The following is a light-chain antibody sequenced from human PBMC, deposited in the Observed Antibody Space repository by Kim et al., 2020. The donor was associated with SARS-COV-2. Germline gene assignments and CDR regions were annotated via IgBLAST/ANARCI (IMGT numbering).Light chain of an antibody. CDR1: SSNIGSNA. CDR3: AAWDDSLNGVV. Sequence: QSVLTQPPSASGTPGHRVTISCSGSSSNIGSNAVNWYQQLPGTAPKLLIYSNNRRPSGVADRFSGSKSGTSASLAISGLQSEDEADFYCAAWDDSLNGVVIGGGTKLTVL. J-gene: IGLJ2*01. V-gene: IGLV1-44*01. CDR2: SNN.